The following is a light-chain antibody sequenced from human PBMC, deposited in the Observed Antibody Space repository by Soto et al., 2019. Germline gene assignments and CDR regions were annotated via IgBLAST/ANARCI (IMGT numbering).Light chain of an antibody. CDR2: GVS. Sequence: EIQMTQSPSSLSASVGDRVTITCRASQGISNYLAWYQQKPGKVPKLLIYGVSTLQSGVPSRLSGSGSGTDFTLIINSLQPEDVATYYCQKYDSAPWTFGQGTKVEI. V-gene: IGKV1-27*01. CDR3: QKYDSAPWT. J-gene: IGKJ1*01. CDR1: QGISNY.